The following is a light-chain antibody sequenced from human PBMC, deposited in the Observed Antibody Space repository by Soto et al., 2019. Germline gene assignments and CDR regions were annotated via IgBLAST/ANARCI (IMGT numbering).Light chain of an antibody. V-gene: IGKV1-12*01. CDR1: QAIDSW. Sequence: DVHITQYQYVMSASVGDRVTITFRASQAIDSWLAWYQQKPGEAPKLLIFTGSLLHSGVPPRFSGSGSGTDFTLTISSLQPEDFATYYCQQTLSCPPTFGQGTKVDI. CDR2: TGS. J-gene: IGKJ1*01. CDR3: QQTLSCPPT.